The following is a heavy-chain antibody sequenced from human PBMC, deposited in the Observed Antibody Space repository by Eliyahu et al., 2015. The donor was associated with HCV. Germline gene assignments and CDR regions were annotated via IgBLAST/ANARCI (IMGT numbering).Heavy chain of an antibody. D-gene: IGHD3-16*01. V-gene: IGHV3-72*01. Sequence: EVQLVESGGGLVQPGGSLRLSCAASGFRFSDHHMDWVRQTPGKGLEWVGRIKNKAYTTEYAASVKGRFTISRDDSKNSLYLQMNSLKIEDTAVYYCMRDSMRGGGMDVWGQGTTVTASS. CDR2: IKNKAYTT. CDR3: MRDSMRGGGMDV. J-gene: IGHJ6*02. CDR1: GFRFSDHH.